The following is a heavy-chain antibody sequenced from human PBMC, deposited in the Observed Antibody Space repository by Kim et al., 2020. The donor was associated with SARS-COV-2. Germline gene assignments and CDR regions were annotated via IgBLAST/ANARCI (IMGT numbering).Heavy chain of an antibody. J-gene: IGHJ4*02. D-gene: IGHD2-15*01. V-gene: IGHV6-1*01. CDR2: YN. Sequence: YNDYAVSVKSRITINPDTSKNQFSLQLNSVTPEDTAVYYCAREVGRQFDYWGQGTLVTVSS. CDR3: AREVGRQFDY.